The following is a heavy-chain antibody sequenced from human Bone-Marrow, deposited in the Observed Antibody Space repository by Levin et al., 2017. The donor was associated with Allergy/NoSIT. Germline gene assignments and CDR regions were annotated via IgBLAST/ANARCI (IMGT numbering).Heavy chain of an antibody. CDR3: ARDGRIAAAVTFDY. Sequence: SGGSLRLSCAASGFTFSSYAMHWVRQAPGKGLEWVAVISYDGSNKYYADSVKGRFTISRDNSKNTLYLQMNSLRAEDTAVYYCARDGRIAAAVTFDYWGQGTLVTVSS. V-gene: IGHV3-30-3*01. CDR2: ISYDGSNK. CDR1: GFTFSSYA. J-gene: IGHJ4*02. D-gene: IGHD6-13*01.